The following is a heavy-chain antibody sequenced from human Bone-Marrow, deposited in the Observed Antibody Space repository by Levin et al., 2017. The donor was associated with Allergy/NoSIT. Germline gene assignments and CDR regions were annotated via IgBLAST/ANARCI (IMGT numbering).Heavy chain of an antibody. V-gene: IGHV3-23*01. CDR3: AKDTVVVPAAMAYFDY. D-gene: IGHD2-2*01. CDR1: GFTFNKYA. J-gene: IGHJ4*02. Sequence: AGGSLRLSCAASGFTFNKYAMAWVRQAPGKGLEWVSSISANSGTTKYADSVRGRFTIYRDNAKNTVFLQMNSLGVEDTAVYYCAKDTVVVPAAMAYFDYWGQGNQVTVSS. CDR2: ISANSGTT.